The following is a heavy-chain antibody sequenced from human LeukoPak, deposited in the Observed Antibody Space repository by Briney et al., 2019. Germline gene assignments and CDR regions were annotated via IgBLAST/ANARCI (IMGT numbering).Heavy chain of an antibody. V-gene: IGHV3-23*01. J-gene: IGHJ4*02. D-gene: IGHD2-8*01. CDR2: IIDTGKT. CDR3: ARERVIACMGACCYPFDY. CDR1: GFTLSSYA. Sequence: GRSLRPACAATGFTLSSYAMSWVRQAQGRGLEWVSAIIDTGKTYHADAVKGRFTISRDSSKNTLFLQMNRLRPEGAAVYYCARERVIACMGACCYPFDYWVQGTMASVSS.